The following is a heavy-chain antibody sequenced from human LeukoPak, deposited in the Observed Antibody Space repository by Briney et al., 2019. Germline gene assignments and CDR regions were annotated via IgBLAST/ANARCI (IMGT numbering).Heavy chain of an antibody. Sequence: PGGSLRLSCAASGFTFSSYSMNWVRQAPGKGLEWVSSISSSSSYIYYADSVKGRFTISRDNAKNSLYLQMNSLRAEDTALYYCAKAKSSGWSNFDYWGQGTLVTVSS. CDR3: AKAKSSGWSNFDY. V-gene: IGHV3-21*04. D-gene: IGHD6-19*01. J-gene: IGHJ4*02. CDR2: ISSSSSYI. CDR1: GFTFSSYS.